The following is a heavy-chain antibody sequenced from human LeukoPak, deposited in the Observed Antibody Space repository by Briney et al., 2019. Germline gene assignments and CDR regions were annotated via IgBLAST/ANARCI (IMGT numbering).Heavy chain of an antibody. D-gene: IGHD2-15*01. Sequence: PGGSMRLSCAASGFTFSSYWMHWVRQAPGKGMVWVSRINSDGSTTNYAGSVTGRFTTSRDNAENTMYLQMNCLRVEDTAVYYCTRRVSATRWFDPWGQGTLVTVSS. J-gene: IGHJ5*02. CDR3: TRRVSATRWFDP. V-gene: IGHV3-74*01. CDR2: INSDGSTT. CDR1: GFTFSSYW.